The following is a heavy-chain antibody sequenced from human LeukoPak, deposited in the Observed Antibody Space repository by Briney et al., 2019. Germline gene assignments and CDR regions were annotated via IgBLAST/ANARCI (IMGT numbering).Heavy chain of an antibody. J-gene: IGHJ4*02. D-gene: IGHD3-10*01. Sequence: TGGSLRLSCAASGFTVSSNYMSWVRQAPGKGLEWVSAISGSGGSTYYADSVKGRFTISRDNSKNTLYLQMNSLRAEDTAVYYCAKESSAEFDYWGQGTLVTVSS. CDR3: AKESSAEFDY. CDR2: ISGSGGST. CDR1: GFTVSSNY. V-gene: IGHV3-23*01.